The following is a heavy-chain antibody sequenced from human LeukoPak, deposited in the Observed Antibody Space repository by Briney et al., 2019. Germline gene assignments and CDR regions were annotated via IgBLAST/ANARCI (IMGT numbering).Heavy chain of an antibody. J-gene: IGHJ6*02. D-gene: IGHD3-10*01. Sequence: SVNVSCKASGGTFSSYAISWVRQAPGQGLEWMGGIIPIFGTANYAQKFQGRVTITADESTSTAYMELSSLRSEDTAVYYCARGRAMVRGLAYGMDVWGQGTTVTVSS. CDR1: GGTFSSYA. CDR2: IIPIFGTA. CDR3: ARGRAMVRGLAYGMDV. V-gene: IGHV1-69*13.